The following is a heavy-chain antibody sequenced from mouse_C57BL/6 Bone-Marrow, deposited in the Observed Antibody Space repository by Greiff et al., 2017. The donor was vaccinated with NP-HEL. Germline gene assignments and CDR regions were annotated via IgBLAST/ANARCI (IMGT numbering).Heavy chain of an antibody. CDR3: ARREVPFAY. V-gene: IGHV5-6*01. Sequence: EVQVVESGGDLVKPGGSLKLSCAASGFTFRSYGMSWVRQTPDKRLEWVATISSGGSYTYYPDSVKGRFTISRDNAKNTLYLQMSSLKSEDTAMYYCARREVPFAYWGQGTLVTVSA. CDR1: GFTFRSYG. J-gene: IGHJ3*01. CDR2: ISSGGSYT.